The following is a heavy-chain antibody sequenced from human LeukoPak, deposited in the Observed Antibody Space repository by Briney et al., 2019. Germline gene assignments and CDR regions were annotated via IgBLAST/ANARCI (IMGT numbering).Heavy chain of an antibody. CDR3: AKGDYSLTFDY. CDR1: GFTFSSYF. CDR2: IRGSGGST. D-gene: IGHD4-17*01. V-gene: IGHV3-23*01. J-gene: IGHJ4*02. Sequence: GGSLRLSCAASGFTFSSYFMSWVRQAPGKGLEWVSAIRGSGGSTYYADSVKGRFTISRGNSKNTLYLQMNSLRAEDTAVYYCAKGDYSLTFDYWGQGTLVTVSS.